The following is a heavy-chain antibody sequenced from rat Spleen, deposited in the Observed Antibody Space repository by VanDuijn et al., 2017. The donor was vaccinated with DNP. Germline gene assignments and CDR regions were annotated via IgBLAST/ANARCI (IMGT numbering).Heavy chain of an antibody. Sequence: EVQLVESGGGLVQPGRSLKLSCAASGFTFSNYYMAWVRQAPKKGLEWVATISTSGSRTYYPDSVKGRFTISRDNAKSGLYLQMNSLKSEDSATYYCARWKLTRNSGWFAYWGQGTLVTVSS. CDR1: GFTFSNYY. CDR3: ARWKLTRNSGWFAY. D-gene: IGHD1-7*01. CDR2: ISTSGSRT. J-gene: IGHJ3*01. V-gene: IGHV5-25*01.